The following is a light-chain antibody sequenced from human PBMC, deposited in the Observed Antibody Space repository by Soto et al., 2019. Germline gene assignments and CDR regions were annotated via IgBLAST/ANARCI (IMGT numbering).Light chain of an antibody. CDR3: QQRSNWPPRFT. CDR1: QSVSRY. Sequence: EIVLTQSPATLSLSPGERATLSCRASQSVSRYLAWYQQKPGQAPRLLIYDASNRATGIPARFSGSGSGTDFTLTISSLEPDDFAVYYCQQRSNWPPRFTFGPGTKVDIK. V-gene: IGKV3-11*01. CDR2: DAS. J-gene: IGKJ3*01.